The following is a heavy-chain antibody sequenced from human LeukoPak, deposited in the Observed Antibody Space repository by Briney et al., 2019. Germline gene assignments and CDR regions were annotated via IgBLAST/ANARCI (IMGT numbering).Heavy chain of an antibody. J-gene: IGHJ4*02. V-gene: IGHV4-31*03. CDR2: IYYSGST. D-gene: IGHD5-18*01. Sequence: SETLFLTCTVSGGSISSGGYYWSWIRQHPGKGLEWIGYIYYSGSTYYNPSLKSRVTISVDTSKSQFSLKLSSVTAADTAVYYCARRLWSRGLFDYWGQGTLVTASS. CDR1: GGSISSGGYY. CDR3: ARRLWSRGLFDY.